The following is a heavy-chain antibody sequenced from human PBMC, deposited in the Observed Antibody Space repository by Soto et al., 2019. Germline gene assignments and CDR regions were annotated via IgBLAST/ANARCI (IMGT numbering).Heavy chain of an antibody. D-gene: IGHD3-16*02. CDR1: SASLASDN. CDR2: IYPNGRT. V-gene: IGHV4-59*01. J-gene: IGHJ4*02. Sequence: PSETLSLTCAVSSASLASDNWSWIRQPPGKGLEWIGYIYPNGRTNYNPSLRGRVAISIDKSKNQFSLRLDSVFAADAAVYFCARMRGLGEISPFFDHWGQGTLVTVSS. CDR3: ARMRGLGEISPFFDH.